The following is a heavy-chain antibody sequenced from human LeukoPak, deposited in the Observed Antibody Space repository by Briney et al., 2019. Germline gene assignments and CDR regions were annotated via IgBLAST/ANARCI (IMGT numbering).Heavy chain of an antibody. CDR1: GYTFTSYG. D-gene: IGHD3-22*01. J-gene: IGHJ2*01. CDR2: ISAYNGNT. CDR3: ARYAQDYYDSSGYYWYFDL. V-gene: IGHV1-18*01. Sequence: ASVKVSCKASGYTFTSYGISWVRQAPGQGLEWMGWISAYNGNTNYAQKLQGRVTMTTDTSTSTAYMELRSLRSDDTAVYYCARYAQDYYDSSGYYWYFDLWGRGTLVTVSS.